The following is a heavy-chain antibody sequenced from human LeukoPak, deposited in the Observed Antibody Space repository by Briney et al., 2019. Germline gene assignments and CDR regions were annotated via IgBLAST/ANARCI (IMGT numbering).Heavy chain of an antibody. CDR2: IYSTGST. D-gene: IGHD5-12*01. Sequence: SETLSLTCTVSGGSISGYYWSSIRQPAGKGLEWIGRIYSTGSTNYNPSLKSRVTMSVDTSKNQFSLKLTSVTAADTAIYCCAREHPVAIAPDYWGQGTLVTVSS. V-gene: IGHV4-4*07. CDR1: GGSISGYY. J-gene: IGHJ4*02. CDR3: AREHPVAIAPDY.